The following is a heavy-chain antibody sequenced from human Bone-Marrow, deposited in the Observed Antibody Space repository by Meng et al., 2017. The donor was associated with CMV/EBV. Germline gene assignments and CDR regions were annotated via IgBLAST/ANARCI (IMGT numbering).Heavy chain of an antibody. CDR2: IKQDGSEK. J-gene: IGHJ4*02. CDR3: ARDSWQLVSDY. V-gene: IGHV3-7*01. D-gene: IGHD6-6*01. Sequence: GGSLRLSCAASGLTFSSYWMSWVRQAPGKGLEWVANIKQDGSEKYYVDSVKGRFTISRDNAKNSLYLQMNSLRAEDTAVYYCARDSWQLVSDYWGQGTLVTVFS. CDR1: GLTFSSYW.